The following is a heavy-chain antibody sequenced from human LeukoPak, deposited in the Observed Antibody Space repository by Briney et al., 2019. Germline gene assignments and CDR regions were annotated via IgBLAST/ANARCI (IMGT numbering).Heavy chain of an antibody. CDR3: ARHRRRDGYTTRSYYFDY. J-gene: IGHJ4*02. Sequence: KPSETLSLTCTVSGGSISSSNYYWGWIRQPPGKGLEWIGEINHSGSTNYNPSLKSRVTISVDTSKNQFSLKLSSVTAADTAVYYCARHRRRDGYTTRSYYFDYWGQGTLVTVSS. D-gene: IGHD5-24*01. V-gene: IGHV4-39*01. CDR2: INHSGST. CDR1: GGSISSSNYY.